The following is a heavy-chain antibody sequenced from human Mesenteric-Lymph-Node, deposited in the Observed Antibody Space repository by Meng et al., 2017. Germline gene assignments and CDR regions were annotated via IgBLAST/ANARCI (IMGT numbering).Heavy chain of an antibody. CDR2: IYYSGST. CDR3: ARDSPAAAGIFFDC. J-gene: IGHJ4*02. CDR1: GGSISSYY. V-gene: IGHV4-59*01. Sequence: SETLSLTCTVSGGSISSYYWSWIRQPPGKGLEWIGSIYYSGSTNYNPSLNSRVTISIDTSETQFSLKLTSVTAADTAVYYCARDSPAAAGIFFDCWGQGTLVTVSS. D-gene: IGHD6-13*01.